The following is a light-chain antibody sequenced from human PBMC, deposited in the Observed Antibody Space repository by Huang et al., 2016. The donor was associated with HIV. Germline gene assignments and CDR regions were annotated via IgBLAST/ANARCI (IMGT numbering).Light chain of an antibody. CDR1: QSVNNK. CDR3: QQYNNWPPWT. Sequence: EVVMTQSPVTLSVSPGERATLSCRASQSVNNKLAWFQQKPGQAPRLLIHDASIRATGIPDRVSGRGSGTEFTLTISSLQSEDFAVYYCQQYNNWPPWTFGQGTKVEIK. CDR2: DAS. V-gene: IGKV3-15*01. J-gene: IGKJ1*01.